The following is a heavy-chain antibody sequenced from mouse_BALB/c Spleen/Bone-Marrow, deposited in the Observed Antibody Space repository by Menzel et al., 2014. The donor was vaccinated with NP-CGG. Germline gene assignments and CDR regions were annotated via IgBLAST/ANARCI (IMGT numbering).Heavy chain of an antibody. CDR1: GYTFSSFW. CDR3: TREGNNFDY. V-gene: IGHV1-5*01. J-gene: IGHJ2*01. CDR2: IYPGNSDT. Sequence: VQLQQSGTVLARPGASARMSCKASGYTFSSFWMHWIRQRPGQGLEWIGAIYPGNSDTRYNQKYKGKARLTAVTSSSTAYMEISSLTDEDSAVYYCTREGNNFDYWGQGTTLTVSS.